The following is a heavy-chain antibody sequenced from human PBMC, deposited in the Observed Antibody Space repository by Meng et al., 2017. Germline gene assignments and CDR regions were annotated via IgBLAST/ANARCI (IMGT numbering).Heavy chain of an antibody. V-gene: IGHV1-3*01. J-gene: IGHJ4*02. Sequence: GGSLRLSCAASGFTFSSYAMHWVRQAPGQRLEWMGWINAGNGNTKYSQKFQGRVTITRDTSASTAYMELSSLRSEDTAVYYCARVGGSGWYVYYFDYWGQGTLVTVSS. CDR1: GFTFSSYA. D-gene: IGHD6-19*01. CDR2: INAGNGNT. CDR3: ARVGGSGWYVYYFDY.